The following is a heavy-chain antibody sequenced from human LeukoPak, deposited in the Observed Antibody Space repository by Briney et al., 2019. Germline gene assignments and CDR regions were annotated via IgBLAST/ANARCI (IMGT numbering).Heavy chain of an antibody. J-gene: IGHJ6*03. CDR3: AKGSKLLVFTRDHYIAV. V-gene: IGHV3-30*02. CDR2: IRYDGSNK. Sequence: GGSLRLSCAASGFTLSSYGMHWVRQAPGKGLEWVAFIRYDGSNKYYADSVKGRFTISRDNSKNTLYLQMNSLRAEDTAVYYCAKGSKLLVFTRDHYIAVWGKGTSVTISS. D-gene: IGHD3-9*01. CDR1: GFTLSSYG.